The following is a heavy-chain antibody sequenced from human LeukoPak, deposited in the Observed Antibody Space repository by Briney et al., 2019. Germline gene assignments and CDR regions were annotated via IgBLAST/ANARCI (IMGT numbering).Heavy chain of an antibody. V-gene: IGHV1-46*01. CDR3: ARDIRSGWYYFDY. J-gene: IGHJ4*02. CDR2: IIPSGGST. Sequence: ASVKVSCKASGYIFINYNIHWVRQAPGQGLEWMGIIIPSGGSTIYAQKFRGRVTMTRDTSTSTVYMDLSSLRPEDTAVYYCARDIRSGWYYFDYWGQGTLVTVSS. D-gene: IGHD6-19*01. CDR1: GYIFINYN.